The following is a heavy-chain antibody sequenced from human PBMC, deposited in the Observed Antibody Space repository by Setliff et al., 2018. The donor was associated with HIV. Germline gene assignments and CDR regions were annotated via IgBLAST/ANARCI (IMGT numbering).Heavy chain of an antibody. V-gene: IGHV4-34*01. J-gene: IGHJ4*02. CDR1: GGSLSGHY. CDR2: INHSGKT. CDR3: VTSSSWSSRLNF. D-gene: IGHD6-13*01. Sequence: SETLSLPCAVYGGSLSGHYWTWIRQPPGEGLEWIGEINHSGKTNYNPSLKSRVTISVDTSKNQFSLKVTSVTAADTAVYYCVTSSSWSSRLNFWGQGMLVTVSS.